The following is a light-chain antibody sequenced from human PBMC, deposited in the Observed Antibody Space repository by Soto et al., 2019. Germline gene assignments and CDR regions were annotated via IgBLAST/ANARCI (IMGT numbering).Light chain of an antibody. Sequence: EIVLTQSPGTLSLSPGESATLSCRASQSVSSSQVAWYQQKPGQAPRLLIYGASNRATGVPDRFSGVGSGTDFTLTINRLEPEDFAVYYCQQYATSPHAFGQGTKLEIK. CDR1: QSVSSSQ. J-gene: IGKJ2*01. CDR2: GAS. CDR3: QQYATSPHA. V-gene: IGKV3-20*01.